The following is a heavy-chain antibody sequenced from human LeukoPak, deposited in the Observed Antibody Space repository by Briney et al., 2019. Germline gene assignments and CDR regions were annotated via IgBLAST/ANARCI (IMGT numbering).Heavy chain of an antibody. Sequence: GGSLRLSCAASGFTFSDYFMSWIRQAPGKGLECVSYISSSGYTIYYADSVKGRFTISRDNAKNSLYLQMNSLRAEDTALYHCARLGRRYGESYYYYYYMDVWGKGTTVTISS. J-gene: IGHJ6*03. V-gene: IGHV3-11*01. CDR2: ISSSGYTI. CDR3: ARLGRRYGESYYYYYYMDV. CDR1: GFTFSDYF. D-gene: IGHD4-17*01.